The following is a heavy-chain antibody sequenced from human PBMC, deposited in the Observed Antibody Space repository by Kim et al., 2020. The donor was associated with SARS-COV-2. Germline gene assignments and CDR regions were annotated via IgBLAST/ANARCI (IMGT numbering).Heavy chain of an antibody. CDR1: GFAFSNYA. CDR3: ARKSRNTTTVYFDL. Sequence: GGSLRLSCSASGFAFSNYAMYWVRQAPGKGLEYVAALSTSEGSTFYADSVKGRFTISRDNSKNTLYLQMNSLRTEDTAVYHCARKSRNTTTVYFDLWGQG. V-gene: IGHV3-64D*08. D-gene: IGHD5-18*01. CDR2: LSTSEGST. J-gene: IGHJ4*02.